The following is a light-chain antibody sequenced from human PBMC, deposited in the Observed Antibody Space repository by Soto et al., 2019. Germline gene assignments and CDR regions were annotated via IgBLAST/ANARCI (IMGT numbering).Light chain of an antibody. CDR3: SSYLGSSTLSGV. J-gene: IGLJ1*01. V-gene: IGLV2-14*01. Sequence: QSALTQPASVSGSPGQSITVSCTGTTSDVGGYDYVAWYQQHPGKAPKLMIYDVSSRPSGVSNRFSGSKSGNTASLTSSGLQAEDEADYYCSSYLGSSTLSGVFGTGTKVTVL. CDR2: DVS. CDR1: TSDVGGYDY.